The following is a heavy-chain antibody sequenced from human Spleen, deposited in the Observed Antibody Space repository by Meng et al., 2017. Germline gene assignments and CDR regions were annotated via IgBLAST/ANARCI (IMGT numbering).Heavy chain of an antibody. V-gene: IGHV1-3*01. CDR2: SNAGNGNT. J-gene: IGHJ4*02. CDR3: LTDSSGFQG. Sequence: QVQVGQSGDEVKKPGASGKVCGQASGSTFTTYAMHWVRQAPGQRLEWMGWSNAGNGNTKYSQKFQGRVTATRDTSASSAYMELSSLRSEDTAMYYCLTDSSGFQGWGQGTLVTVSS. CDR1: GSTFTTYA. D-gene: IGHD3-22*01.